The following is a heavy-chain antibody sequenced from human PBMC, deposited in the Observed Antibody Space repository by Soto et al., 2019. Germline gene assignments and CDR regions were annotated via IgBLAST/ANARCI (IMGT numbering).Heavy chain of an antibody. CDR2: IYNSVST. CDR3: ARDRRDGYYVDY. Sequence: QVQLRESGPGLVKPSETLSFTCIVSGGSVSGGDHYWSWIRQPPGKGLEWIGYIYNSVSTNYNPALRSRVTMSLDTSKNQFSLNLSSVTAAESAVYYCARDRRDGYYVDYWDQGTLVTVSS. CDR1: GGSVSGGDHY. J-gene: IGHJ4*02. D-gene: IGHD3-22*01. V-gene: IGHV4-61*08.